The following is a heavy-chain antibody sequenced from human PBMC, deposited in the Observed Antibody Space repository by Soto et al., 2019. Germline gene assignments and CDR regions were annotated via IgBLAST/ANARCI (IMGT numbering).Heavy chain of an antibody. CDR3: ARELGYCSGGRCYGPDYFDY. J-gene: IGHJ4*02. D-gene: IGHD2-15*01. Sequence: EVQLVESGGGLVQPGGSLRLSCAASGFTFSDHYMDWVRQAPGKGLEWVGRTRNKANSYTTEYAASEKGRFTISRDDSKNSLYLQMNSLKTEDTAVYYCARELGYCSGGRCYGPDYFDYWGQGTLVTVSS. CDR2: TRNKANSYTT. V-gene: IGHV3-72*01. CDR1: GFTFSDHY.